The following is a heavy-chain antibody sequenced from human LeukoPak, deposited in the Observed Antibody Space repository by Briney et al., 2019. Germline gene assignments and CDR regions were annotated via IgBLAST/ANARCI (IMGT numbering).Heavy chain of an antibody. D-gene: IGHD1-26*01. CDR3: ARENSGSYREFDY. Sequence: SETLSLTCTVSGGSISSYYWSWIRQPAGKGLEWIGRIYTSGSTNYNASPKSRVSMSVDTSKNQFSLKLSSVTAADTAVFYCARENSGSYREFDYWGQGTLVTVSS. CDR1: GGSISSYY. J-gene: IGHJ4*02. CDR2: IYTSGST. V-gene: IGHV4-4*07.